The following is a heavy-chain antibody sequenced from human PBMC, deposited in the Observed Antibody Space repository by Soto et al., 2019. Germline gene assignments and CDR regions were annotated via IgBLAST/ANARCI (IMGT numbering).Heavy chain of an antibody. V-gene: IGHV1-8*01. CDR1: GYTFTSYD. J-gene: IGHJ6*03. CDR3: ARVSTDLYYYYYYYMDV. CDR2: MNPNSGNT. Sequence: GASVKVSCKASGYTFTSYDINWVRQATGQGLEWMGWMNPNSGNTGYAQKFQGRVTMTRNTSISTAYMELSSLRSEDTAVYYCARVSTDLYYYYYYYMDVWGKGTTVTVSS.